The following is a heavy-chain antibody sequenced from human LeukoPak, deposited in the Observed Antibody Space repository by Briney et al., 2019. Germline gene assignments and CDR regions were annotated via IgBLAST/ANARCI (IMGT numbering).Heavy chain of an antibody. D-gene: IGHD6-13*01. CDR3: ARDKVIASAGTPNWFDP. Sequence: ASVKVSCKASGYTFTKYGISWVRQAPGQGLEWMGWISAYDGNTEYAQMLQGRVTMTTDTPTSTAYMELRSLRSDDTAVYYCARDKVIASAGTPNWFDPWGQGTLVTVSS. CDR1: GYTFTKYG. CDR2: ISAYDGNT. V-gene: IGHV1-18*01. J-gene: IGHJ5*02.